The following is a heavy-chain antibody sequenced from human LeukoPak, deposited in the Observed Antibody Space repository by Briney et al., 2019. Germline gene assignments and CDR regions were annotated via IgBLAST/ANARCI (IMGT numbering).Heavy chain of an antibody. J-gene: IGHJ3*02. CDR1: GGSISNYV. CDR2: IYYSGTT. Sequence: SETLSLTCTVSGGSISNYVWSWIRQPPGKGLEWIGYIYYSGTTNYNPSLNSRVTISVDTSKNQFSLKLSSVTAADTAMYYCARRFVSFPLFDIWGQGPMVAVSS. D-gene: IGHD3-16*01. CDR3: ARRFVSFPLFDI. V-gene: IGHV4-59*01.